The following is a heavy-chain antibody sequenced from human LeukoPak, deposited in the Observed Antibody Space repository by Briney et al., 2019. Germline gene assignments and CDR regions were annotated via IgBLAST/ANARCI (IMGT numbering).Heavy chain of an antibody. D-gene: IGHD6-19*01. V-gene: IGHV3-30*03. J-gene: IGHJ4*02. Sequence: PGGSLRLSCAASGFTFSSYGMHWVRQAPGKGLEWVAVISYDGSNKYYADSVKGRFTISRDNSKNTLYLQMNSLRAEDTAVYYCARGFYSSGPFDYWGQGTLVTISS. CDR3: ARGFYSSGPFDY. CDR2: ISYDGSNK. CDR1: GFTFSSYG.